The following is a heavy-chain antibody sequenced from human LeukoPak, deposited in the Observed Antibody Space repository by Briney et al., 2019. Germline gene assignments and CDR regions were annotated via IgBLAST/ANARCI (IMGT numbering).Heavy chain of an antibody. D-gene: IGHD6-13*01. CDR3: ARPSHSSSWYEIDY. Sequence: PGGSLRLSCAASGFTFSRYWMHWVRQVPGKGLVWVSRINSDGSTATYADSVKGRFTISRDNAKNTLYLQMNSLRAEDTAVYYCARPSHSSSWYEIDYWGQGTLVTVSS. J-gene: IGHJ4*02. CDR2: INSDGSTA. CDR1: GFTFSRYW. V-gene: IGHV3-74*01.